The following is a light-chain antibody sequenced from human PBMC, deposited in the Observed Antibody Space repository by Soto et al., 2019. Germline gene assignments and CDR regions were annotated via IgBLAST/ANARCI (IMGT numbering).Light chain of an antibody. CDR1: QAIRND. CDR2: VAS. Sequence: DIQMTQSPSSLSASVGDRVTITFRASQAIRNDVGWYQQKPGKDPKRLIYVASRLESGVPSRFSGSESGTDFTLTISSLQPEDFAVYYCQQYTEWPLTFGQGTKVDIK. V-gene: IGKV1-17*01. CDR3: QQYTEWPLT. J-gene: IGKJ1*01.